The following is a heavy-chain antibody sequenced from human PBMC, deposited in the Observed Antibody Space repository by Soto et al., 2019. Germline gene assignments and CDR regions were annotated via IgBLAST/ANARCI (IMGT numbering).Heavy chain of an antibody. J-gene: IGHJ3*02. CDR3: ARDHRGGTDAFDI. Sequence: QVQLVQSGAEVKKPGASVKVSCKASGYTFTSLGISWVRQAPGQGLEWMGWISAYNGNTNYAENLQGRVTMTTDTSTSTAYTELRSLRSDDTAVYYCARDHRGGTDAFDIWGQGTMVTVSS. CDR1: GYTFTSLG. CDR2: ISAYNGNT. V-gene: IGHV1-18*01. D-gene: IGHD2-15*01.